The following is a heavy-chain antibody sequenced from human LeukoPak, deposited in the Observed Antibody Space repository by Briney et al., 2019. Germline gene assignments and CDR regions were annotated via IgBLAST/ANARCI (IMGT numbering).Heavy chain of an antibody. Sequence: PSETLSLTCTVSGGSISSSSYYGGWSRQPQGKGLEWIGSIYYSGSTYSNPSLKSRVTISVDTSKNQFSLELTSVTPADTAVEYCARGGGIVVVVECSLEDCFVYWGEGTVDSVPS. CDR1: GGSISSSSYY. CDR2: IYYSGST. D-gene: IGHD2-15*01. CDR3: ARGGGIVVVVECSLEDCFVY. V-gene: IGHV4-39*01. J-gene: IGHJ4*02.